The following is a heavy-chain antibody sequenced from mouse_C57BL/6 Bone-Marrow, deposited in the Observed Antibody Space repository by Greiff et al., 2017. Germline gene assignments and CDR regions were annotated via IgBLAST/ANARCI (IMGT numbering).Heavy chain of an antibody. V-gene: IGHV5-15*04. Sequence: DVMLVESGGGLVQPGGSLKLSCAASGFTFSDYGMAWVRQAPRKGPEWVAFISNLAYSIYYADTVTGRFTSSRENAKNTLYLEMSSLRSEDTAMYYCARRGYGPYYAMGYWGQGTSVTVSS. D-gene: IGHD2-2*01. CDR3: ARRGYGPYYAMGY. CDR1: GFTFSDYG. J-gene: IGHJ4*01. CDR2: ISNLAYSI.